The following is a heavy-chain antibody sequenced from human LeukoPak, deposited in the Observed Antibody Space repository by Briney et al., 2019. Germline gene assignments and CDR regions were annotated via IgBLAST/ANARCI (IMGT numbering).Heavy chain of an antibody. V-gene: IGHV1-24*01. CDR2: FDPEDGET. J-gene: IGHJ4*02. Sequence: ASVKVSCKVSGYTLTELSMHWVRQAPGKGLEWMGGFDPEDGETIYAQKFQGRVTMTEDTSTDTAYMELRSLRSDDTAVYYCARVAAAATLYYFDYWGQGTLVTVSS. CDR3: ARVAAAATLYYFDY. CDR1: GYTLTELS. D-gene: IGHD6-13*01.